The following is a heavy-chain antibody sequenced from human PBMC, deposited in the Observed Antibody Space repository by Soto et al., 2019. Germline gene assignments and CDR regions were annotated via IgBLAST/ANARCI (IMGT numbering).Heavy chain of an antibody. J-gene: IGHJ6*02. V-gene: IGHV1-69*06. CDR2: IIPIFGTP. CDR3: ARGDKGDVDRYYHYPYYDCSMDV. CDR1: GGAFSHHA. Sequence: QLVQSGAEVKKPGSSVKVSCKAAGGAFSHHAIRWVRQSPGQGLAWMGGIIPIFGTPMYAQELQGRVTIIADKSMSTVYMELSSLRSEDTSVYYCARGDKGDVDRYYHYPYYDCSMDVWGPGTTVTVSS. D-gene: IGHD3-3*01.